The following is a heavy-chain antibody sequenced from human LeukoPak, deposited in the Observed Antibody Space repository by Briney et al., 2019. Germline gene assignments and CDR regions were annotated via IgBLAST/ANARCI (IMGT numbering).Heavy chain of an antibody. Sequence: VSVKVSCKASGYTFTGYYIHWVRQAPGQGLEYMGWINPNSGGTNYAQKFQGRVTMTRDTSISTAYMELSRLRSDDTAVYYCARDLYQWLPSTRPRDYYYYMDVWGEGTTVTVSS. V-gene: IGHV1-2*02. CDR3: ARDLYQWLPSTRPRDYYYYMDV. CDR1: GYTFTGYY. D-gene: IGHD6-19*01. CDR2: INPNSGGT. J-gene: IGHJ6*03.